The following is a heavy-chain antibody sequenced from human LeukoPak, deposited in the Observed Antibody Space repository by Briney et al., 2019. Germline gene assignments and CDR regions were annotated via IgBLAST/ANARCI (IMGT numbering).Heavy chain of an antibody. Sequence: GASVKVSCKASGYTFTSYAMHWVRQAPGQRLEWMGWINAGNGNTKYSQKSQGRVTITRDTSASTAYMELSSLRSEDTAVYYCARSGDSSSWYYYYYGMDVWGKGTTVTVSS. CDR2: INAGNGNT. CDR1: GYTFTSYA. V-gene: IGHV1-3*01. D-gene: IGHD6-13*01. CDR3: ARSGDSSSWYYYYYGMDV. J-gene: IGHJ6*04.